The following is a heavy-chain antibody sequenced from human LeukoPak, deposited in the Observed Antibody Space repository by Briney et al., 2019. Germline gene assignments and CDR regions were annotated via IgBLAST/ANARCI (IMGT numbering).Heavy chain of an antibody. CDR3: TRTVLDCKNGVCYNY. D-gene: IGHD2-8*01. J-gene: IGHJ4*02. CDR1: GYTFTNYG. V-gene: IGHV1-18*01. Sequence: ASVKVSCKASGYTFTNYGISWVRQAPGQGLEWMGWISPYNGNTNYAQKLQGRVTVTTDTSTSTAYMELRSLGSDDTAVYYCTRTVLDCKNGVCYNYWGQGTLVTVSS. CDR2: ISPYNGNT.